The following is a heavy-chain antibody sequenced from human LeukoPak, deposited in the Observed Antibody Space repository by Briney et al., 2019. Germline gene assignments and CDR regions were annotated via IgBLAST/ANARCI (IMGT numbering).Heavy chain of an antibody. CDR2: IRHGGGKE. V-gene: IGHV3-30*02. CDR1: GFSFSYYG. D-gene: IGHD1-14*01. J-gene: IGHJ3*02. CDR3: AKSRAPTADPDAFDI. Sequence: PGGSLRLSCVGSGFSFSYYGIHWVRQAPGKGLEWVSFIRHGGGKEYYADSVKGRFTISRDNSKTSLYLQMSSLRPEDTAVYYCAKSRAPTADPDAFDIWGQGTVVTVSS.